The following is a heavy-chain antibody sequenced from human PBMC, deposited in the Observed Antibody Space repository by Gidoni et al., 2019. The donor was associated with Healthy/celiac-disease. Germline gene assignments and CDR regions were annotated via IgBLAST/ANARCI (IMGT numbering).Heavy chain of an antibody. CDR3: ARVCYYGSGSCSGPLFDY. D-gene: IGHD3-10*01. CDR2: IRAYNGNT. V-gene: IGHV1-18*04. Sequence: QAQLVQSGAEVKKPGAAVKVSCKYSGYTYTSYGISWVRQAPGQGLEWTGWIRAYNGNTNYARKLQGRVTMTTDSSTSTAYMELRSLRSDDTAVYCCARVCYYGSGSCSGPLFDYWGHGTLVTVSS. J-gene: IGHJ4*01. CDR1: GYTYTSYG.